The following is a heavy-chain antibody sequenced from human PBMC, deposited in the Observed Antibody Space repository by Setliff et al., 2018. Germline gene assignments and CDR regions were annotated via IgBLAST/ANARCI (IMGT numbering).Heavy chain of an antibody. CDR1: GYNFINYW. V-gene: IGHV5-51*01. CDR2: IYPSDSDI. Sequence: PGESLKISCKGSGYNFINYWIGWVRQMPGKGLEWMGIIYPSDSDIRYSPSFQGQVTISADKSISTAYLQWSSLKASDTAIYYCARLGGDSTGYSLDYWGQGSLVTVSS. CDR3: ARLGGDSTGYSLDY. J-gene: IGHJ4*02. D-gene: IGHD3-9*01.